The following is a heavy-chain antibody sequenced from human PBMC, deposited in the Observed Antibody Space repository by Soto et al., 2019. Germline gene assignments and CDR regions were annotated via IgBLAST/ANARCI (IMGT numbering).Heavy chain of an antibody. CDR1: GFTFSVCG. CDR2: ISNDGNSE. CDR3: AKTITTIGVSSTGRGALLDN. Sequence: QVQLVESGGGVVQPGRSLRLSCAASGFTFSVCGMHWVRQAPGKGLEWVAVISNDGNSEHYADSVKGRVTISRDNSKNTFYLRLNSLSVADTAVYYCAKTITTIGVSSTGRGALLDNWGQGILVSVSS. J-gene: IGHJ4*02. D-gene: IGHD3-3*01. V-gene: IGHV3-30*18.